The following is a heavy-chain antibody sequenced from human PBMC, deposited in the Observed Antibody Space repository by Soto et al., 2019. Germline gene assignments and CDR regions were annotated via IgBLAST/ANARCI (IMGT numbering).Heavy chain of an antibody. CDR1: PFSHNSYC. D-gene: IGHD3-10*01. Sequence: RLSWSASPFSHNSYCIHWVRQTKGKELERVAVILLDRSNKSYADTVEGRVTISRDNSKNTLYLQMNSLRAEDTAVYYCARDSFTFYYYGARYYYYGMDVWGQGTTV. CDR3: ARDSFTFYYYGARYYYYGMDV. CDR2: ILLDRSNK. J-gene: IGHJ6*01. V-gene: IGHV3-33*01.